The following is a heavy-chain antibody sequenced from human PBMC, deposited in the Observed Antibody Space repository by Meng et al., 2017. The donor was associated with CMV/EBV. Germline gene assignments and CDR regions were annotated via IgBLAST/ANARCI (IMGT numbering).Heavy chain of an antibody. CDR2: MNPNSGNT. V-gene: IGHV1-8*01. J-gene: IGHJ5*02. CDR3: ARGRLLKNWFDP. Sequence: ASVKVSCKASGYTFTSYDINWVRQATGQGLEWMGWMNPNSGNTGYAQKFQGRVTMTRNTSISTAYMELSSLRSEDTAVYYCARGRLLKNWFDPWGQGTQVTVSS. CDR1: GYTFTSYD.